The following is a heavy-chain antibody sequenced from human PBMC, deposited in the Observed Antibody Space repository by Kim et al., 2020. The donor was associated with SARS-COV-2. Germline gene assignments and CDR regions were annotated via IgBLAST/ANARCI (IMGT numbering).Heavy chain of an antibody. D-gene: IGHD4-17*01. CDR2: MSYNGNT. Sequence: SETLSLTCTVSGGSMSSDGSYWSWIRQHPGKGLEWIGYMSYNGNTFYNPSLKSRVTISADTSKNQFSLKLNSVTAADTAVYYCARGHDYGDELGRFDPWGQGTLVTVSS. CDR1: GGSMSSDGSY. J-gene: IGHJ5*02. V-gene: IGHV4-31*03. CDR3: ARGHDYGDELGRFDP.